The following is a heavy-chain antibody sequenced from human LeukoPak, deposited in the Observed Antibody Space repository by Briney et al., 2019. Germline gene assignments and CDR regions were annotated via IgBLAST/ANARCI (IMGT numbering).Heavy chain of an antibody. CDR1: GFTFSSYA. Sequence: GGSLRLSCAASGFTFSSYAMSWVRQAPGKGLEWVSAISGSGGSTYYADSVKGRFTISRDNSKNTLYLQMNSLRAEDTAVYYCAKPKPKGILWFRELFLRGYYFDYWGQGTLVTVSS. D-gene: IGHD3-10*01. V-gene: IGHV3-23*01. J-gene: IGHJ4*02. CDR2: ISGSGGST. CDR3: AKPKPKGILWFRELFLRGYYFDY.